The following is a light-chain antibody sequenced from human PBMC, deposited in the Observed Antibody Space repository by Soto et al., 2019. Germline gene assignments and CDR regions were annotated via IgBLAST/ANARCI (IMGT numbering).Light chain of an antibody. Sequence: DIQMTQSPSSLSASLGDRVTITCRASQSISTYLNWYQQKPGKAPKLLIYAASSLQSGVPSRFSGSGSGTDFTLTISSLQPEDFATYFYQESYSTPYTFGLGTKLEIK. CDR2: AAS. CDR1: QSISTY. J-gene: IGKJ2*01. V-gene: IGKV1-39*01. CDR3: QESYSTPYT.